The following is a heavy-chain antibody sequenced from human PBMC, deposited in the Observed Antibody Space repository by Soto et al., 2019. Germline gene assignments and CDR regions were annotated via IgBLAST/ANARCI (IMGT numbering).Heavy chain of an antibody. CDR3: AKEQWAGVATNFNYFDY. V-gene: IGHV3-21*04. Sequence: GGSLRLSCAASGFTFSSYSMNWVRQAPGKGLEWVSCISSSSSYIYYADSVKGRFTISRDNAKNSLYLQMNSLRAEDTALYYCAKEQWAGVATNFNYFDYWGQGTLVTVS. J-gene: IGHJ4*02. CDR2: ISSSSSYI. D-gene: IGHD5-12*01. CDR1: GFTFSSYS.